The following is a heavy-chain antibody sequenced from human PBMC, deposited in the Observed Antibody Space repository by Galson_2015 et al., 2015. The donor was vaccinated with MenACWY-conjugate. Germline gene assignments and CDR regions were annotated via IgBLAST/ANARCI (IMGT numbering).Heavy chain of an antibody. D-gene: IGHD2-2*01. V-gene: IGHV3-11*06. CDR3: ARDSLQKSVVPAGDYYGMDV. CDR2: ISSSSSYT. CDR1: GFTFSDYY. J-gene: IGHJ6*02. Sequence: SLRLSCAASGFTFSDYYMSWIRQAPGKGLEWVSYISSSSSYTNYADSVKGRFTISRDNAKNSLYLQMNSLRAEDTAVYYCARDSLQKSVVPAGDYYGMDVWGQGTTVTVSS.